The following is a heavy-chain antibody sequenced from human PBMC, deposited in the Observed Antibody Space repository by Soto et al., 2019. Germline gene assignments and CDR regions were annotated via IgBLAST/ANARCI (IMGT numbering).Heavy chain of an antibody. Sequence: QVQLQESGPGLVKPSETLSLTCTVSGGSISSYYWSWIRQPPGKGLEWIGYIYYSGSTNYNPSLKSRVTISVDKSKNQFSLKLSSVTAADTAVYYCARVRSYDFWSGYYYYYGMDVWGQGTTVTVSS. J-gene: IGHJ6*02. CDR3: ARVRSYDFWSGYYYYYGMDV. CDR1: GGSISSYY. D-gene: IGHD3-3*01. CDR2: IYYSGST. V-gene: IGHV4-59*01.